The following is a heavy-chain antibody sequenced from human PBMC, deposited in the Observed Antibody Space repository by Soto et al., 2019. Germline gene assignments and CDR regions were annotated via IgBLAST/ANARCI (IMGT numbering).Heavy chain of an antibody. Sequence: SLRLSCAASGFTFRGTNMTWIRQAPGKGLEWVSYISSSGTGIYYPDSVRGRFTISRDNAKNSLYLQMSSLRAEDTAVYYCARAYSDAFDICGQGTMVIVSS. CDR1: GFTFRGTN. CDR3: ARAYSDAFDI. D-gene: IGHD2-15*01. J-gene: IGHJ3*02. CDR2: ISSSGTGI. V-gene: IGHV3-11*01.